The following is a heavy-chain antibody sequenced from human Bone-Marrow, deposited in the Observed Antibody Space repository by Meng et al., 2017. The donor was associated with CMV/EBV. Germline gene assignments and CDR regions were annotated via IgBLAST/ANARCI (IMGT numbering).Heavy chain of an antibody. J-gene: IGHJ6*02. CDR2: MNPNSGNT. Sequence: ASVTVSCKASGYTFTSYDINWVRQATGQGLEWMGWMNPNSGNTGYAQKFQGRVTITRNTSISTAYMELSSLRSEDTAVYYCATTFPYRGYYYGMDVWGQGTTVTVSS. V-gene: IGHV1-8*03. CDR3: ATTFPYRGYYYGMDV. CDR1: GYTFTSYD. D-gene: IGHD2-2*01.